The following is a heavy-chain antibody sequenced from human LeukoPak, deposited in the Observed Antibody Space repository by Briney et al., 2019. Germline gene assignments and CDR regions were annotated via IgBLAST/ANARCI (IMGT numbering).Heavy chain of an antibody. CDR3: ARAGGWTREDYKDESYHI. Sequence: ASVRVSCKASGYTFTNFGISWVRQAPGQGLEWMGWIITYKGNTYYAQNFQDRVTMTTDTSTTTGYMELRSLTSDDTAIYYCARAGGWTREDYKDESYHIWGQGTVVTVSS. CDR2: IITYKGNT. J-gene: IGHJ3*02. D-gene: IGHD6-19*01. CDR1: GYTFTNFG. V-gene: IGHV1-18*01.